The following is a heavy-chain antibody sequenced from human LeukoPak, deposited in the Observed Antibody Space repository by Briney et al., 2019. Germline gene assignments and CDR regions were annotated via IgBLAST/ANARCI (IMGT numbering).Heavy chain of an antibody. D-gene: IGHD2-2*01. CDR1: GYSFTSYL. V-gene: IGHV5-51*01. CDR2: IYPGASDT. Sequence: GESLTISCQGSGYSFTSYLIAWVRQITRQGLEWMGIIYPGASDTRYSPSLQGQVTISADTSISTAYLQWSSLKASDTAMYYCARPQKYQPLLWVYWGQGTVVTVSS. CDR3: ARPQKYQPLLWVY. J-gene: IGHJ4*02.